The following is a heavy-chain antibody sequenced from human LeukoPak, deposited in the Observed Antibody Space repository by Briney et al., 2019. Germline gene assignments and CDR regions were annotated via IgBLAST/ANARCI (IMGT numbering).Heavy chain of an antibody. CDR1: GFTFSSYA. Sequence: GGSLRLSCAASGFTFSSYAMSWVRQAPGKGLEWVSVISDSGGSTDYADSVKGRFTISRDNSKNTLYLQMNSLRAEDTAVYYCAKTAPHAYCSSTSCYDYWGQGTLVTVSS. D-gene: IGHD2-2*01. V-gene: IGHV3-23*01. CDR2: ISDSGGST. J-gene: IGHJ4*02. CDR3: AKTAPHAYCSSTSCYDY.